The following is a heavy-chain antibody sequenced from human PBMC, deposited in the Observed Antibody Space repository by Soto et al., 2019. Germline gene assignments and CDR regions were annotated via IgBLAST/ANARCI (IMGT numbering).Heavy chain of an antibody. V-gene: IGHV4-59*08. Sequence: ETLSLTCTVSGGSISSYYWSWIRQPPGKGLEWIGYIYFRGSTNYNPSLKSRVTISVDTSKNQFSLKLSSVAAADTAVYYCASHMVRGVPFGYWGQGTLVTVSS. J-gene: IGHJ4*02. CDR1: GGSISSYY. CDR3: ASHMVRGVPFGY. CDR2: IYFRGST. D-gene: IGHD3-10*01.